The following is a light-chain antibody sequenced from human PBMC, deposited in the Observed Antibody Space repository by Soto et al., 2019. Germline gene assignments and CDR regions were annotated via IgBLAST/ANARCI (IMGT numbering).Light chain of an antibody. CDR1: SSDVGGYNY. CDR2: DVS. V-gene: IGLV2-14*03. Sequence: QSVLTQPASVSGSPGQSITISCTGTSSDVGGYNYVSWYQPHPGKAPKLMIYDVSNRPSGVSNRFSGSKSVNTAFLPISGLQAEDEADYYCSSYTSSSTVVFGGGTKLTVL. CDR3: SSYTSSSTVV. J-gene: IGLJ2*01.